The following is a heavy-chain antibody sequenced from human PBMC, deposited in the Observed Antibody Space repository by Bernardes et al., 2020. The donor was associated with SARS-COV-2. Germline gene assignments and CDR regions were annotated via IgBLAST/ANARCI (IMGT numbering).Heavy chain of an antibody. Sequence: GGSLRLSCAASGSSRYGMNWVRQAPGKGLEWVAYISSTSNTKYYAEFVQGRFTISRDDVTNSLFLQMDSLRAEDTAGYYCARVGLEKRVYYYYSMDVWGQGTTVIVSS. CDR1: GSSRYG. J-gene: IGHJ6*02. D-gene: IGHD1-26*01. V-gene: IGHV3-48*01. CDR3: ARVGLEKRVYYYYSMDV. CDR2: ISSTSNTK.